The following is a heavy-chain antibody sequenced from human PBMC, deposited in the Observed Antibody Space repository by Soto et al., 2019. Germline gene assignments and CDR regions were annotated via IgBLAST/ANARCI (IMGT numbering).Heavy chain of an antibody. CDR1: GYNFTTSW. Sequence: GESLKISCSASGYNFTTSWIGWVRQKPGKGLEWMGIIYPADSDTIYSPSFQGQVTFSVDKSINTAFLQMNSLKASEPALYYCARQDGIFGCFDSWGQGSLVTVSS. D-gene: IGHD3-9*01. CDR3: ARQDGIFGCFDS. V-gene: IGHV5-51*01. CDR2: IYPADSDT. J-gene: IGHJ5*01.